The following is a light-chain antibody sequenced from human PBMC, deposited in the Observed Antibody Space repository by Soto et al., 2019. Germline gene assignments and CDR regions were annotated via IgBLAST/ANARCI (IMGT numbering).Light chain of an antibody. J-gene: IGKJ2*01. CDR1: QSVSIY. V-gene: IGKV3-11*01. Sequence: EIVLTQSPATLSLSPGERATLSCRASQSVSIYLAWYRQKPGQAPGLLIYDSSSRATGIAARFSGGGSGTDFALSISSLEPEDFAVYYCQKRYNWPHTFGQGTKLEIK. CDR3: QKRYNWPHT. CDR2: DSS.